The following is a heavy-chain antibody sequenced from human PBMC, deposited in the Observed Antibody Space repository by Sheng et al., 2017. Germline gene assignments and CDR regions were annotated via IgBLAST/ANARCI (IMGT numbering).Heavy chain of an antibody. CDR3: ARVGSSGFHAFDI. V-gene: IGHV4-61*02. J-gene: IGHJ3*02. CDR1: GGSISSGSYY. D-gene: IGHD3-22*01. Sequence: QVQLQESGPGLVQPSQTLSLTCAVSGGSISSGSYYWNWIRQPAGKGLEWIGRIYTSGSTDYNPSLKSRVTISLDTSENHFSLKLTSVTAADTAVYYCARVGSSGFHAFDIWGQGTMVTVSS. CDR2: IYTSGST.